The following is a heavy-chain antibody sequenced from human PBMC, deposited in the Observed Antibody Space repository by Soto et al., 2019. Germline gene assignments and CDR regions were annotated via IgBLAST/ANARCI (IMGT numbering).Heavy chain of an antibody. D-gene: IGHD6-19*01. Sequence: GGSLRLSCAASGFTFSGSAMHWVRQASGKGLEWVGRIRSKANSYATAYAASVKGRFTISRDDSKNTAYLQMNSLKTEDTAVYYCTSIIAVAGYYYGMDVWGQGTTVTVSS. CDR2: IRSKANSYAT. CDR1: GFTFSGSA. CDR3: TSIIAVAGYYYGMDV. J-gene: IGHJ6*02. V-gene: IGHV3-73*01.